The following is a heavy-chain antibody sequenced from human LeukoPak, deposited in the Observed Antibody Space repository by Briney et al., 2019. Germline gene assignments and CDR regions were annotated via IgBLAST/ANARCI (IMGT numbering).Heavy chain of an antibody. CDR3: VRAPPGTDWLIDH. Sequence: PGGSLRLSCAASGFAFSNYDMLWVRQATGKGLEWVSAINTAADTYYPDSVKGRFTISRENAKSSLYLQMNSLRVGDTAVYYCVRAPPGTDWLIDHWGQGTLVAVSS. J-gene: IGHJ4*02. CDR2: INTAADT. D-gene: IGHD3-9*01. CDR1: GFAFSNYD. V-gene: IGHV3-13*04.